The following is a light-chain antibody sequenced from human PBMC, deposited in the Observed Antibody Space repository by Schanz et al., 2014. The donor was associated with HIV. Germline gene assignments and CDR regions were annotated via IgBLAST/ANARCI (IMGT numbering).Light chain of an antibody. CDR1: LPSVGADPS. J-gene: IGLJ1*01. CDR2: DVT. Sequence: QSALTQPASVSGSPGQSLTICFSFPLPSVGADPSVSWYQQHPGRAPRLLVYDVTYRPSGVSNRFSGSKSGNTASLTISGLQPEDEADYYCNSYSHRSTYVFGSGTKLTVL. CDR3: NSYSHRSTYV. V-gene: IGLV2-14*03.